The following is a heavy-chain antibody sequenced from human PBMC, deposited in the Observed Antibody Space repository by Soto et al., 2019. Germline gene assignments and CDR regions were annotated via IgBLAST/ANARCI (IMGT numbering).Heavy chain of an antibody. V-gene: IGHV3-21*01. CDR1: GFTFSVFS. CDR3: ARVSLDSYPDY. J-gene: IGHJ4*02. D-gene: IGHD5-18*01. Sequence: EVQLVESGGGLVKPGGSLRLSCAASGFTFSVFSFNWVRQAPGKGLEWVSSISSTHGDIYYADSVKGRFTISRDDAKNSWYLEMHNLRAEDTAVYYCARVSLDSYPDYWGQGTLVTVSS. CDR2: ISSTHGDI.